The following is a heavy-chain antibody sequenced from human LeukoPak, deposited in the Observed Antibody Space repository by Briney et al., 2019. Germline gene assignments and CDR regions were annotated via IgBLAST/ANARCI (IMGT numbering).Heavy chain of an antibody. V-gene: IGHV3-23*01. D-gene: IGHD3-22*01. Sequence: PGGSLRLSCAASRFTFSSYAMSWVRQAPGKGLELISSIGGSGGSTYYADSVRGRFTISRDNSKNTLYLQMDSLKAEDTALYYCAKDWEYYDSSGYKSFAEYFQHWGQGTLVTVSS. CDR2: IGGSGGST. CDR3: AKDWEYYDSSGYKSFAEYFQH. CDR1: RFTFSSYA. J-gene: IGHJ1*01.